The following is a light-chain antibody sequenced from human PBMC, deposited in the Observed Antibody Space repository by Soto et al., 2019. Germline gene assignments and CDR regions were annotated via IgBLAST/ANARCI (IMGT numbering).Light chain of an antibody. CDR2: RTS. V-gene: IGKV3-15*01. CDR3: QQRSNSPPWT. J-gene: IGKJ3*01. CDR1: QSISSN. Sequence: EIVMTQSPATLSVSPGERATLSCRASQSISSNLAWYQQKPGQAPRLLMFRTSSRATGFPARFSGSGSGTEFNLAISSLQSEDFGVYYCQQRSNSPPWTFGPGTRVDF.